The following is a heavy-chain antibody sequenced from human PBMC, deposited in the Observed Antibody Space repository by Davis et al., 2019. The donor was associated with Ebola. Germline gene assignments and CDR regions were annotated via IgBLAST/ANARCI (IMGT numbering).Heavy chain of an antibody. J-gene: IGHJ3*02. Sequence: PSETLSLTCTVSGGSISSRYWSWIRQPPGKGLEWIGYIYYSGSTYYNPSLKSRVTISVDTSKNQFSLKLSSVTAADTAVYYCAREGSGIGYAAFDIWGQGTMVTVSS. CDR1: GGSISSRY. CDR3: AREGSGIGYAAFDI. CDR2: IYYSGST. V-gene: IGHV4-30-4*08. D-gene: IGHD3-3*01.